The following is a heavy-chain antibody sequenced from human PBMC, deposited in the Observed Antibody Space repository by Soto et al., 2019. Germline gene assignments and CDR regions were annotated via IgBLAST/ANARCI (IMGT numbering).Heavy chain of an antibody. CDR2: ISAYNGNT. CDR1: GYTFTSYG. Sequence: ASVKVSCKASGYTFTSYGISWVRQAPGQGLEWMGWISAYNGNTNYAQKLQGRVTMTTDTSTSTAYRELRSLRSDDTAVYYCARDVYRDAYCGGDCYLNAFDIWGQGTMVTVSS. V-gene: IGHV1-18*01. CDR3: ARDVYRDAYCGGDCYLNAFDI. D-gene: IGHD2-21*01. J-gene: IGHJ3*02.